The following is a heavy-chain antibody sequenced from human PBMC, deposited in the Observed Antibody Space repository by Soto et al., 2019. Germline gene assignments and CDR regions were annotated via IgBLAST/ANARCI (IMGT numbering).Heavy chain of an antibody. V-gene: IGHV4-4*07. D-gene: IGHD6-13*01. CDR1: VGASSEKS. J-gene: IGHJ5*02. Sequence: SANLELSCMVSVGASSEKSWYWVGPPPRKILDWIGLIFPNGHTDYNPSLKSRVTMSVDASKNQFSLRLTSMTAADTAVYYCVASLAASGLNWLDPWGRGTLVTVS. CDR3: VASLAASGLNWLDP. CDR2: IFPNGHT.